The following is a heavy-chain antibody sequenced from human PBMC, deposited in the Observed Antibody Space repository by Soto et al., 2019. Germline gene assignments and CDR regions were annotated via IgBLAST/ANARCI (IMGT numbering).Heavy chain of an antibody. CDR2: IYHSGSI. J-gene: IGHJ3*02. D-gene: IGHD3-10*01. CDR1: GGSINSGGYS. Sequence: SETLSLTCTVSGGSINSGGYSWSWIRQPPGKGLEWIGEIYHSGSINHNPSLKSRVTMSLDNSKNQFSLKMTSVTAADTAVYYCASKFGELLADAFDIWGQGTVVTVSS. CDR3: ASKFGELLADAFDI. V-gene: IGHV4-30-2*01.